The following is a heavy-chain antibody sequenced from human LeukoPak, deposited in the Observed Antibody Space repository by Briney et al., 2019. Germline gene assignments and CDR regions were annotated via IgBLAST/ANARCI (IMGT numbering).Heavy chain of an antibody. J-gene: IGHJ3*02. CDR3: ARARSSYGYGDAFDI. Sequence: GGSLRLSCAASGFTFSTYAMHWVRQAPGKGLEWVAVISYDGSSKYYADSVKGRFTISRDNSKNTLYLQMDSLRAEDTAVYYCARARSSYGYGDAFDIWGQGTMVTVSS. V-gene: IGHV3-30*04. D-gene: IGHD5-18*01. CDR1: GFTFSTYA. CDR2: ISYDGSSK.